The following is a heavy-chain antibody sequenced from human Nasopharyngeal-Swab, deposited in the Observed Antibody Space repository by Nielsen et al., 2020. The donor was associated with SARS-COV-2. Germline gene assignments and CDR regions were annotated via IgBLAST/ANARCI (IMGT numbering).Heavy chain of an antibody. J-gene: IGHJ4*02. CDR1: GFTFSSYG. Sequence: GESLKISCVASGFTFSSYGMNWVRQAPGKGLEWVSSISSSSTYIYYADSVKGRFTFSRDNAQNSLHLQMSSLRAEDTAVYYCARMGPPLATVTTGDYWGQGTLVTVSS. V-gene: IGHV3-21*01. CDR2: ISSSSTYI. CDR3: ARMGPPLATVTTGDY. D-gene: IGHD4-17*01.